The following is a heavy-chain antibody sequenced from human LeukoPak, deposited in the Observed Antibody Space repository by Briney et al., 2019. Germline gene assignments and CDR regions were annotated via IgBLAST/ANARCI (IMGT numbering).Heavy chain of an antibody. J-gene: IGHJ5*02. CDR3: ARAVVYCSSTSCYFNWFDP. CDR1: GGSIRNYF. V-gene: IGHV4-59*12. D-gene: IGHD2-2*01. CDR2: IYYSGSTNY. Sequence: PSETLSLTCTVSGGSIRNYFWSWIRQPPGKGLEWIGYIYYSGSTNYNYNPSLKSRVSISVDTSKSQFSLKLSSVTAADTAVYYCARAVVYCSSTSCYFNWFDPWGQGTLVTVSS.